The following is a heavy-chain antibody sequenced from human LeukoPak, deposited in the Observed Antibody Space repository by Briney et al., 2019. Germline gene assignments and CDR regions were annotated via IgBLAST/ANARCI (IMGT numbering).Heavy chain of an antibody. Sequence: GSLRLSCAASGFTFSSYEMNWVRQAPGKGLEWVSYISSSGSTIYYADSVKGRFTISRDNAKNSLYPQMNSLRAEDTAVYYCARIIAAAIFDYWGQGTLVTVSS. CDR1: GFTFSSYE. CDR2: ISSSGSTI. V-gene: IGHV3-48*03. D-gene: IGHD6-13*01. CDR3: ARIIAAAIFDY. J-gene: IGHJ4*02.